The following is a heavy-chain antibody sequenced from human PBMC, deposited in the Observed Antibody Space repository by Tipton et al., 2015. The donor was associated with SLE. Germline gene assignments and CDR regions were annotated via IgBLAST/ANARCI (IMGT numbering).Heavy chain of an antibody. CDR2: INPYSGGT. D-gene: IGHD2-21*02. CDR3: ARVDGYQDG. J-gene: IGHJ4*02. CDR1: GYTFTAYS. Sequence: QLVQSGAEVKKPGASVKVSCMSSGYTFTAYSVHWVRQAPGQGLEWMGRINPYSGGTDYARRFQGRVTMTRDTSISTTYIELSRLTSDDTAVYYCARVDGYQDGWGQGSLATVSS. V-gene: IGHV1-2*06.